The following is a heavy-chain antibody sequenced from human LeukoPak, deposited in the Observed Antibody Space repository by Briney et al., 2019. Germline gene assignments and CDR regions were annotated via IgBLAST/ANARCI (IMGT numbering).Heavy chain of an antibody. D-gene: IGHD4-17*01. CDR3: ARLYGDYKYYFDY. CDR2: IYTSGKT. J-gene: IGHJ4*02. V-gene: IGHV4-4*07. CDR1: GGSISSYY. Sequence: SETLSLTCTVSGGSISSYYWSWIRQPAGKGLELIGRIYTSGKTNYNPSLKSRVTISVDTSKNQSSLKLSSVTAADTAVYYCARLYGDYKYYFDYWGQGTLVTVSS.